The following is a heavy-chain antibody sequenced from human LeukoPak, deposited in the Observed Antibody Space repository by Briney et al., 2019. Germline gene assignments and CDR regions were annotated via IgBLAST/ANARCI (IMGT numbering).Heavy chain of an antibody. J-gene: IGHJ4*02. CDR3: ARELTNYYASPFDY. Sequence: GASVKVSCKASGYTFTGYYMHWVRQAPAQGLEWMGWINPNSGGTNYAQKFQGRVTMTRDTSISTAYMELSRLRSDDTAVYYCARELTNYYASPFDYWGQGTLVTVSS. CDR1: GYTFTGYY. CDR2: INPNSGGT. V-gene: IGHV1-2*02. D-gene: IGHD1-26*01.